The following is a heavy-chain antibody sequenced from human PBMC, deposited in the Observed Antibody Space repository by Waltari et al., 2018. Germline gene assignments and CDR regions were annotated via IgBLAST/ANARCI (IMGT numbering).Heavy chain of an antibody. Sequence: QVHLVQSGAEVRRPGASVKGSCKVSGYTPTEWSIHWVRQAPGKGLEWMGGFDPEDGEIIYAQKFQGRVTMTEDTSTDTVYMEVSSLRSEDTAVYYCASNQVDYSNYFYFDYWGQGTLVTVSS. CDR2: FDPEDGEI. D-gene: IGHD4-4*01. CDR3: ASNQVDYSNYFYFDY. CDR1: GYTPTEWS. V-gene: IGHV1-24*01. J-gene: IGHJ4*02.